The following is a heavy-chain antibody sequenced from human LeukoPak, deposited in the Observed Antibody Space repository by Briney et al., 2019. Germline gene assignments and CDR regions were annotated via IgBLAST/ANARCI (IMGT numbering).Heavy chain of an antibody. J-gene: IGHJ4*02. CDR3: ARDRYGGNSGEFDY. V-gene: IGHV4-59*01. D-gene: IGHD4-23*01. CDR1: GGSISSYY. CDR2: IYYTGTT. Sequence: SETLSLTCTVSGGSISSYYWSWIRQSPGKALEWIWYIYYTGTTNYNPSLKSRVTILVDTSKNQFSLKLSSVTAADTAVYYCARDRYGGNSGEFDYWGQGTLVTVSS.